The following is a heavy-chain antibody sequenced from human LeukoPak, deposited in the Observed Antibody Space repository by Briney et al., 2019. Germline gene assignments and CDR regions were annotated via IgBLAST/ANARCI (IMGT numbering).Heavy chain of an antibody. J-gene: IGHJ4*02. D-gene: IGHD3-9*01. V-gene: IGHV3-66*01. Sequence: GGSLRLSCAASGFTVSSNYMSWVRQAPGKGLEWVSVIYSGGSTYYADSVKGRFTISRDNAKNSLYLQMNSLRAEDTAVYYCASSYFDWPYADYWGQGTLVTVSS. CDR2: IYSGGST. CDR3: ASSYFDWPYADY. CDR1: GFTVSSNY.